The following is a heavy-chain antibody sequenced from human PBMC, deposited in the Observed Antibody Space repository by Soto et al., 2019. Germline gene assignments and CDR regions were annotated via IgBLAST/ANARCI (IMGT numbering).Heavy chain of an antibody. Sequence: PGGSLRLSCLASGFTFSIYWMHWVRQAPGKGLVWVSRINTDKSTLTYADSVEGRFTISRDNAKNTLYLQMDSLRAEDTAVYYCSRLRWDAFDIRGQGTMVTVSS. J-gene: IGHJ3*02. CDR2: INTDKSTL. CDR1: GFTFSIYW. V-gene: IGHV3-74*03. CDR3: SRLRWDAFDI. D-gene: IGHD4-17*01.